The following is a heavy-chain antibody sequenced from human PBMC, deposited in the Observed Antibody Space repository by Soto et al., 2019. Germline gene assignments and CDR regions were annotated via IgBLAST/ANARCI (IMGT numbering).Heavy chain of an antibody. D-gene: IGHD2-15*01. CDR1: GYTFTSYD. CDR2: LSTYNGNT. V-gene: IGHV1-18*01. J-gene: IGHJ4*02. CDR3: ARSQEGYSTPAGY. Sequence: QVQLVQSGAEVKKPGASVKVSCKASGYTFTSYDINWVRQAPGQGLEWMGWLSTYNGNTNYAQKMQGRVTMTPDTSTSTAYMELRSLTSDDTAVYYCARSQEGYSTPAGYWGQGTLVTVSS.